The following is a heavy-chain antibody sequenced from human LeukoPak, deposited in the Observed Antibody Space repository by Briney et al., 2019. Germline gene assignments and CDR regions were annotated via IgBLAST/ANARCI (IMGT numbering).Heavy chain of an antibody. CDR1: GFTFDDYG. CDR2: INWNGGST. D-gene: IGHD3-10*01. CDR3: ARDLGDVSMVRGVMVYFDY. Sequence: PGGSLRLSCAASGFTFDDYGMSWVRQAPGKGLEWVSGINWNGGSTGYADSLKGRFTISRDNAKNSLYLQMNSLRAEDTALYYCARDLGDVSMVRGVMVYFDYWGQGTLVTVSS. J-gene: IGHJ4*02. V-gene: IGHV3-20*04.